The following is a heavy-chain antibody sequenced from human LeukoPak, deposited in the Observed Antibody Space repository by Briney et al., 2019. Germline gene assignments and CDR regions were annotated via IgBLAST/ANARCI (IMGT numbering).Heavy chain of an antibody. CDR2: IYYSGST. D-gene: IGHD4-17*01. V-gene: IGHV4-59*06. CDR3: ARSSTEMYFDY. J-gene: IGHJ4*02. CDR1: GGSISGYY. Sequence: SETLSLTCTVSGGSISGYYWSWIRQPPGKRLEWIGYIYYSGSTYYNPSLKSRVTISVDTSKNQFSLKLSSVTAADTAVYYCARSSTEMYFDYWGQGTLVTVSS.